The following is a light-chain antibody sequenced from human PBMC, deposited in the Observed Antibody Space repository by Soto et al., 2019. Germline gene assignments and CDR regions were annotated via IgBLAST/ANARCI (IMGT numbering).Light chain of an antibody. CDR3: QQRSYWPWT. CDR2: DAS. CDR1: QSVSSY. Sequence: EIVLTQSPATLSLSPGERATLSCRASQSVSSYLAWYQQKPGQAPRLLIYDASNRATGIPARFSGCGSGTDFTLSISSLEPVDFAVYYGQQRSYWPWTFGQGTKVEIK. J-gene: IGKJ1*01. V-gene: IGKV3-11*01.